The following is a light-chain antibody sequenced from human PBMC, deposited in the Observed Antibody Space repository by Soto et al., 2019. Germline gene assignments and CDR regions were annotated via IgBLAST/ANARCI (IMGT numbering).Light chain of an antibody. CDR1: SSNIGSNI. CDR3: AAWDDSQNGYWV. J-gene: IGLJ3*02. V-gene: IGLV1-44*01. Sequence: QSVLTQPPSASGTPGQRVTISCSGSSSNIGSNIVNWYQQLPGTAPKLLIFNDNQRPSGVPDRFSASKSGTSASLAISGLQSVDEADYYCAAWDDSQNGYWVFGGGTKLTV. CDR2: NDN.